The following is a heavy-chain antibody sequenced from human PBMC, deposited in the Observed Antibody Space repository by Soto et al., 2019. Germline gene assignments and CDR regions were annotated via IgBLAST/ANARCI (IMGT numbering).Heavy chain of an antibody. CDR1: GFTFSSYW. V-gene: IGHV3-74*01. CDR3: ARGDWYDILTGYTFAY. J-gene: IGHJ4*02. CDR2: IKSDGSST. D-gene: IGHD3-9*01. Sequence: EVQLVESGGGLVQPGGSLRLSCAASGFTFSSYWMHWVRQAPGKGVVWVSRIKSDGSSTSYGDSVKGRFTISIDNAKNTLYLQMNSLRAEDTAVYYCARGDWYDILTGYTFAYWGQGTLVTVSS.